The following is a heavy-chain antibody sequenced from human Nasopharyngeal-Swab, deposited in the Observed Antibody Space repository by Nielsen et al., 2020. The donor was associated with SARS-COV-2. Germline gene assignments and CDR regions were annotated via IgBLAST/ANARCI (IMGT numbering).Heavy chain of an antibody. J-gene: IGHJ4*02. D-gene: IGHD6-19*01. CDR3: ARGGSSGWAFDY. CDR2: IYYSGST. Sequence: WIRQPPGKGLEWIGYIYYSGSTNYNPSLKSRVTISVDTSKNQFSLKLSSVTAADTAVYYCARGGSSGWAFDYWGQGTLVTVSS. V-gene: IGHV4-59*08.